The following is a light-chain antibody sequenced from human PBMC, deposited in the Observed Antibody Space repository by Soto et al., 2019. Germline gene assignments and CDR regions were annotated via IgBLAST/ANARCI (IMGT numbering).Light chain of an antibody. CDR3: QQYNNWPLT. J-gene: IGKJ4*01. CDR1: QTVRDN. CDR2: AAT. V-gene: IGKV3D-15*01. Sequence: EVVMTQSPATLSVSPGERATLSCRASQTVRDNLGWYQQKPGQPPRLLIYAATTRATGIPARFSGSGSGTEFTLTISSLQSEDFAVYYCQQYNNWPLTFGGGTKVEIK.